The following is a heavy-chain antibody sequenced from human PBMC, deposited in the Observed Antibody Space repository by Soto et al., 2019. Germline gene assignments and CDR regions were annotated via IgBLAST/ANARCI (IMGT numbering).Heavy chain of an antibody. Sequence: SETLSLTCTVSTDPSNFTHPYWGWIRQPPGKGLHWIGRSCYNRVTFYNPARKGRVVISFCTSKKQSSLQLTSLTGPDTPVYFCARHRIEVVCREFDFWGQGSPVTVSS. D-gene: IGHD2-21*01. V-gene: IGHV4-39*01. CDR2: SCYNRVT. J-gene: IGHJ4*02. CDR3: ARHRIEVVCREFDF. CDR1: TDPSNFTHPY.